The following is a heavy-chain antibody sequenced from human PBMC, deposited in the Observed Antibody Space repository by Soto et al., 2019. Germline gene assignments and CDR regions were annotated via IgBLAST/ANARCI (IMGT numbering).Heavy chain of an antibody. V-gene: IGHV3-23*01. CDR1: GFTFSSYA. J-gene: IGHJ4*02. CDR2: ISGSGGST. CDR3: AKARSSGWTFDY. D-gene: IGHD6-19*01. Sequence: EVQLLESGGGLVQPGGSLRLSCAASGFTFSSYAMSWVRQAPEKGLEWVSAISGSGGSTYYADSVKGRFTISRDNSKNTLYLQMNSLRAEDTAVYYCAKARSSGWTFDYWGQGTLVTVSS.